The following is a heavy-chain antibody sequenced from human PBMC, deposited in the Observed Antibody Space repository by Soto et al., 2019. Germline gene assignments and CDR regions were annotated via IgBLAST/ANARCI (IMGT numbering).Heavy chain of an antibody. J-gene: IGHJ5*02. CDR1: GYSFTSYW. CDR2: IDPSDSYT. D-gene: IGHD2-15*01. Sequence: GESLKISCKGSGYSFTSYWISWVRQMPGKGLEWMGRIDPSDSYTNYSPSFQGHVTISADKSISTAYLQWSSLKASDTAMYYCARGSCNGGSCYSNHDGWFDPWGQGTLVTVSS. CDR3: ARGSCNGGSCYSNHDGWFDP. V-gene: IGHV5-10-1*01.